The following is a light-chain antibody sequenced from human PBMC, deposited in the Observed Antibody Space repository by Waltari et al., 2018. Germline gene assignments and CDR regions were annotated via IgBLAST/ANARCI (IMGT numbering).Light chain of an antibody. CDR1: QSVTNY. J-gene: IGKJ5*01. CDR2: HAS. Sequence: EIVLTQSPVILSLSPGETATLSCRASQSVTNYLAWYQQIPGQAPRLLIYHASNRATGIPARFSGRGSGTDFTLTINSRVPEDFAVYYCQQRGTWPPITFGQGTRLEIK. V-gene: IGKV3-11*01. CDR3: QQRGTWPPIT.